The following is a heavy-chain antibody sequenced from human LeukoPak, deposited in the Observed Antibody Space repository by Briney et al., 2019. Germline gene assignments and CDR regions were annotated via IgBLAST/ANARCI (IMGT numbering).Heavy chain of an antibody. V-gene: IGHV3-11*06. Sequence: KTGGSLRLSCAASGFTFSDYYMSWIRQAPGKGLEWVSYISSSSSYTNYADSVKGRFTISRDNAKNSLYLQMNSLRAEDTAVYYCAREIKFRGYSYGGYWGQGTLVTVSS. CDR2: ISSSSSYT. J-gene: IGHJ4*02. CDR3: AREIKFRGYSYGGY. CDR1: GFTFSDYY. D-gene: IGHD5-18*01.